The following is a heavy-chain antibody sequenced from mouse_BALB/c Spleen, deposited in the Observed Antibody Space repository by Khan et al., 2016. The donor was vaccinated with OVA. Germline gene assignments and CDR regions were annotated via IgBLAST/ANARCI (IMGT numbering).Heavy chain of an antibody. D-gene: IGHD2-14*01. CDR3: ASYRYDYFDY. J-gene: IGHJ2*01. Sequence: QVQLKESGAELARPGASVKSSCKSSGYTFTSYWMQWITQRPGQGLEWIGTIYPGDGDTRYTQKFKDKATLTADKSSNSAYMQLSNLASKDSAVYYCASYRYDYFDYWGQGTTLTVSS. CDR2: IYPGDGDT. CDR1: GYTFTSYW. V-gene: IGHV1-87*01.